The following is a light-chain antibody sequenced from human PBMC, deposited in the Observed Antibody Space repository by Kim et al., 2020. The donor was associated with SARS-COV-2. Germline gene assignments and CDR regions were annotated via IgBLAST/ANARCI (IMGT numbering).Light chain of an antibody. CDR2: QDS. CDR3: QAWDSSAYV. Sequence: LYPGQTASITCSGDKLGDKYACWYQQKPGQSPVLVIYQDSKRPSGIPERFSGSNSGNTTTLTISGTQAMDEADYYCQAWDSSAYVFGTGTKVTVL. CDR1: KLGDKY. J-gene: IGLJ1*01. V-gene: IGLV3-1*01.